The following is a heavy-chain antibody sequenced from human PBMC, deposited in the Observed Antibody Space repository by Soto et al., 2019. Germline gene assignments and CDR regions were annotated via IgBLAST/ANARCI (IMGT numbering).Heavy chain of an antibody. V-gene: IGHV3-11*01. J-gene: IGHJ4*02. D-gene: IGHD3-10*01. CDR1: GFRFSDHY. CDR2: ISGSGTTT. Sequence: GGSLRLSCAASGFRFSDHYMTWIRQGPGKGLEWVSKISGSGTTTYYADSVKGRFTVSRDNAKNSLYLQMNSLRAEDTAVYYCAGDPYYYASDFWGQGTLVTVSS. CDR3: AGDPYYYASDF.